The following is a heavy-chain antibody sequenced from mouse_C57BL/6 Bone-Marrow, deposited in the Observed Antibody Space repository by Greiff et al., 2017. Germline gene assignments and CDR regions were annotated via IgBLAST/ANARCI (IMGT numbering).Heavy chain of an antibody. Sequence: EVQLQQSGAELVRPGASVKLSCTASGFNIKDDYMHWVKQRPEQGLEWIGWIDPENGDTEYASKFQGKATITADTSSKTAYLQLSSLTSEDTAVYYCTTSTVVAGYYAMDYWGQGTSVTVSS. D-gene: IGHD1-1*01. CDR1: GFNIKDDY. V-gene: IGHV14-4*01. CDR3: TTSTVVAGYYAMDY. CDR2: IDPENGDT. J-gene: IGHJ4*01.